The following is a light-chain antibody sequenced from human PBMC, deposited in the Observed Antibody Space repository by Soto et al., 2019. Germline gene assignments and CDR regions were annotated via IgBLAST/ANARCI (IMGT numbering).Light chain of an antibody. V-gene: IGKV3-20*01. CDR2: GAP. Sequence: EIVLTQSPGTLYLSPVERSTLSCRASQSVSNNYLAWYQQKPGQAPRLLIYGAPNRATGIPDRFSGSGSGTDFTLTISRLEPEDFAVYYCQQYGSSGTFGQGTKVDIK. CDR3: QQYGSSGT. J-gene: IGKJ1*01. CDR1: QSVSNNY.